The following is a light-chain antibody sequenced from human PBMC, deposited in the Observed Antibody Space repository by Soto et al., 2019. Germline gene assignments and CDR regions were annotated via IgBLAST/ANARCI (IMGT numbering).Light chain of an antibody. J-gene: IGLJ1*01. Sequence: QSLLTHPPSLSGAPGQRVTISCTGGSSNIGAGYDVHWYQQLPGTAPKLLIYGNSNRPSGVPDRFSGSKSGTSASLAITGLQAEDEADYYCQSYDSSLSGYVFGTGTKSPS. CDR3: QSYDSSLSGYV. CDR1: SSNIGAGYD. CDR2: GNS. V-gene: IGLV1-40*01.